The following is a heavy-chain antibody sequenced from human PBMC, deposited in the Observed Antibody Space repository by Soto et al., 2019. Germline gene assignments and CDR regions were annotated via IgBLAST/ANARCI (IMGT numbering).Heavy chain of an antibody. CDR3: AKDPAYYYDSSGPVYYYGMDV. J-gene: IGHJ6*02. V-gene: IGHV3-30*18. D-gene: IGHD3-22*01. CDR2: ISYDGSNK. CDR1: GFTFSSYG. Sequence: ESGGGVVQPGRSLRLSCAASGFTFSSYGMHWVRQAPGKGLEWVAVISYDGSNKYYADSVKGRFTISRDNSKNTLYLQMNSLRAEDTAVYYCAKDPAYYYDSSGPVYYYGMDVWGQGTTVTVSS.